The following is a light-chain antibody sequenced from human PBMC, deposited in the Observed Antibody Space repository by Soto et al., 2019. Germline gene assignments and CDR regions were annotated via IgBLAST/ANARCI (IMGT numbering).Light chain of an antibody. V-gene: IGKV1-39*01. CDR2: AAS. J-gene: IGKJ1*01. CDR1: QSISNW. Sequence: DIQMTQSPSTLSASVGDRVTITCRASQSISNWLAWYQQKPGKAPKILIYAASNLQSGVPSRFSGSGSGTDFTLTISSLQPEDFATYYCQQSYSTPTFGQGTKVDIK. CDR3: QQSYSTPT.